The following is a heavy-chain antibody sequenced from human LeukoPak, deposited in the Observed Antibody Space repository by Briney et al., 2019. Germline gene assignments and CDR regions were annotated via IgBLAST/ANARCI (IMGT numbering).Heavy chain of an antibody. CDR2: IYYSGST. CDR3: ARSPAGEVTASFDY. J-gene: IGHJ4*02. CDR1: GGSISSYY. D-gene: IGHD2-21*02. V-gene: IGHV4-59*01. Sequence: SETLSLNCTVSGGSISSYYWSWIRQPPGKGLEWIGYIYYSGSTNYNPSLKSRVTISVDTSKNQFSLKLSSVTAADTAVYYCARSPAGEVTASFDYWGQGTLVTVSS.